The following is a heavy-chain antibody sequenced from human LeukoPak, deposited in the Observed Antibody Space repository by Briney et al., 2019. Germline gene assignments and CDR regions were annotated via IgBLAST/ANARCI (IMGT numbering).Heavy chain of an antibody. CDR1: GGSISSYY. Sequence: SETLSLTCTVSGGSISSYYWSWIRQPPGEGLEWIGYIYYSGSTNYNPSLKSRVTISVDTSKNQFSLKLSSVTAADTAVYYCACPLWFGDLPGAFDIWGQGTMVTVSS. CDR3: ACPLWFGDLPGAFDI. J-gene: IGHJ3*02. D-gene: IGHD3-10*01. CDR2: IYYSGST. V-gene: IGHV4-59*01.